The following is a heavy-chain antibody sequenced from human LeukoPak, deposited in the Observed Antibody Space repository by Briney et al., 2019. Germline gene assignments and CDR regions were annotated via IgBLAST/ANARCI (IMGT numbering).Heavy chain of an antibody. J-gene: IGHJ4*02. D-gene: IGHD3-10*01. V-gene: IGHV4-39*07. CDR1: GGSITSSSYY. CDR2: IYYTGST. CDR3: ASQRGGGFDF. Sequence: PSETQSLTCTVSGGSITSSSYYWGWIRQPPGKGPEWIGSIYYTGSTNYNPSLKSRVTISLDTSKNQFSLKLTSVTAADTAVYYCASQRGGGFDFWGQGALVTVSS.